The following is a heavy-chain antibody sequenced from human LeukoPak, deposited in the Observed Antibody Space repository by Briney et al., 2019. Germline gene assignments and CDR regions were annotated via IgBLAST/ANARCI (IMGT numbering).Heavy chain of an antibody. V-gene: IGHV4-59*11. CDR1: GGFISSHY. CDR2: IYYTGRT. J-gene: IGHJ5*02. D-gene: IGHD6-6*01. CDR3: AREERRYTTSGGVLDWFDP. Sequence: SETLSLTCTVSGGFISSHYWSWIRQPPGKGLEWIGYIYYTGRTNYNPPLKSRVTMSVDTSKNQFSLKLTSLTAADTAVYYCAREERRYTTSGGVLDWFDPWGQGTLVTVSS.